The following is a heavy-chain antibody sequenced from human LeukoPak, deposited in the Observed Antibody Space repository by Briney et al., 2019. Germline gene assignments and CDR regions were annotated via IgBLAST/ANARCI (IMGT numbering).Heavy chain of an antibody. J-gene: IGHJ4*02. CDR3: AKDRQRFIVGASGGLAGFDY. V-gene: IGHV4-38-2*02. CDR2: IYHSGST. D-gene: IGHD1-26*01. CDR1: GYSISSGYY. Sequence: SETLSLTCTVSGYSISSGYYWGWIRQPPGKGLEWIGSIYHSGSTYYNPSLKSRVTISVDTSKNQFSLNLSSVTAADTAVYYCAKDRQRFIVGASGGLAGFDYWGLGTLVTVSS.